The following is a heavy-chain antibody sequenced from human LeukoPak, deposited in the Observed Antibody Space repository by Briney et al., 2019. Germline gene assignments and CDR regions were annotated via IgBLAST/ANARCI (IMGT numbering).Heavy chain of an antibody. Sequence: SETLSLTCTVSGDSFSSVTDYWAWIRQPAGKGLEWIGRIYASGITNYNPSLKSRVTISVDTSKNHFSLKLASVTAADTAVYYCARDSGWYGGFDYWGQGTLVTVSS. J-gene: IGHJ4*02. CDR2: IYASGIT. D-gene: IGHD6-19*01. CDR3: ARDSGWYGGFDY. V-gene: IGHV4-61*02. CDR1: GDSFSSVTDY.